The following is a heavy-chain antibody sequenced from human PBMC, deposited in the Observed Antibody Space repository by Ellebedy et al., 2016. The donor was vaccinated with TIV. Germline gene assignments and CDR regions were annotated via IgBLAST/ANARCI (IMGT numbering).Heavy chain of an antibody. J-gene: IGHJ6*02. CDR2: ISSSGTPK. Sequence: PGGSLRLSCAASGFTFSSFEFNWVRQSPGKGLEWVSYISSSGTPKYYEDSVKGRFTISSDDAKNSLYLQMNSLRAEDTAVYYCAAAHYYFYGKDVWGQGTRVTVSS. V-gene: IGHV3-48*03. CDR3: AAAHYYFYGKDV. D-gene: IGHD2-15*01. CDR1: GFTFSSFE.